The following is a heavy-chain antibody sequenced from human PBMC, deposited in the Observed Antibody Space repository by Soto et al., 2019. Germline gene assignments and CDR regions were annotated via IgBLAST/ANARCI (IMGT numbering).Heavy chain of an antibody. J-gene: IGHJ6*02. CDR3: ARDRSSSPLYGMDV. CDR1: GGSISSGGYY. Sequence: PSETLSLTCTVSGGSISSGGYYWSWIRQPPGKGLEWIGYIYYSGSTYYNPSLKSRVTISVDTSKNQFSLKLSSVTAADTAVYYCARDRSSSPLYGMDVWGQGTTVTVSS. D-gene: IGHD6-13*01. CDR2: IYYSGST. V-gene: IGHV4-30-4*01.